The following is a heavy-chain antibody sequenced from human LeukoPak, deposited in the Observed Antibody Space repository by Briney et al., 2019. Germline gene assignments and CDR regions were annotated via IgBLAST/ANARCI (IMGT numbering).Heavy chain of an antibody. V-gene: IGHV3-23*01. CDR1: GFTFTNYA. J-gene: IGHJ4*02. CDR3: AKTGTEDGYNIYFDH. Sequence: GGSLRLSCAASGFTFTNYAMTWVRQAPGKGLEWVSAIARSGGYTYYADSVGGRFTISRDNSKNTLYLQINSLRGEDTALYYCAKTGTEDGYNIYFDHWGQGTLVTVSS. CDR2: IARSGGYT. D-gene: IGHD5-24*01.